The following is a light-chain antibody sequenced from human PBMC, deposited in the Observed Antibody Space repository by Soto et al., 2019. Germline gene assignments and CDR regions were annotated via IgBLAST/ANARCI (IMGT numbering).Light chain of an antibody. CDR1: QSISGW. V-gene: IGKV1-5*03. CDR3: QQYNTYSPLT. CDR2: KAS. Sequence: DIQMTQSPSTLSASVGDRVTITCRASQSISGWLAWYQQKPGKAPNLLIYKASSLESGVPSRFSGSGSGTEFTLTISSLQPDDFATYSCQQYNTYSPLTFGGGTKVESK. J-gene: IGKJ4*01.